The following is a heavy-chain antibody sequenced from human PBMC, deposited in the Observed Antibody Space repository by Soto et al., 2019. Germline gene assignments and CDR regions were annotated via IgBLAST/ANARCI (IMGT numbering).Heavy chain of an antibody. J-gene: IGHJ4*01. D-gene: IGHD3-9*01. CDR3: TTDSLFTGQLVRMDN. V-gene: IGHV3-15*07. CDR2: IKSKIDGGTT. Sequence: GGSLRLSCASSGFTFSNAWINWVRQAPGKGLEWVGRIKSKIDGGTTDFAAPVKGRFAISRDDSRDMVYMEMYSLKTDDTAVYYCTTDSLFTGQLVRMDNWGHGTLVTVSS. CDR1: GFTFSNAW.